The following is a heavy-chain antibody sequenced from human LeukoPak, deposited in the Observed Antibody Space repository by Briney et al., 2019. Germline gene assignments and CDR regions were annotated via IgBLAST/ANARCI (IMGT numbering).Heavy chain of an antibody. CDR1: GFTVSSNY. V-gene: IGHV3-53*01. CDR3: ASQTTVKYYFDY. D-gene: IGHD4-17*01. J-gene: IGHJ4*02. Sequence: PGGSLRLSCAASGFTVSSNYMSWVRQAPGKGLEWVSVTYSGGSTYYADSVKGRFTISRDNSKNTLYLQLNSLRGEDTAVYYCASQTTVKYYFDYWGQGTLVTVSS. CDR2: TYSGGST.